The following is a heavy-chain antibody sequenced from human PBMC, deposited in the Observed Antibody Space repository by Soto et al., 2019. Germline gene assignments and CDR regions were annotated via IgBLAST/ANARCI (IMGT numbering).Heavy chain of an antibody. CDR2: INPSGGST. V-gene: IGHV1-46*01. J-gene: IGHJ6*02. CDR3: ARGYYDILTGYSDYYYGMDV. CDR1: GYTFTSYY. Sequence: ASVKVSCKASGYTFTSYYMHWVRQAPGQGLEWMGIINPSGGSTSYAQKFQGRVTMTRDTSTSTVYMELSSLRSEDTAVYYCARGYYDILTGYSDYYYGMDVWGQGTTVTVSS. D-gene: IGHD3-9*01.